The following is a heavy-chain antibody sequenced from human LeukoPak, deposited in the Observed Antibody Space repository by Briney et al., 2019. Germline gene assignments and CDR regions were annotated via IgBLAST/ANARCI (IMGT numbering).Heavy chain of an antibody. CDR2: ISDDGSST. D-gene: IGHD6-19*01. V-gene: IGHV3-74*01. CDR3: ARDGSNGWYDGYFDY. CDR1: GFTFTSYW. J-gene: IGHJ4*02. Sequence: GGSLRLSCAASGFTFTSYWMYWVRQAPGKGLVWVSRISDDGSSTSYADSVKGRFTMSRDNAKNTLNLQMNSLRAEDAAVYYCARDGSNGWYDGYFDYWGQGTLVTVSS.